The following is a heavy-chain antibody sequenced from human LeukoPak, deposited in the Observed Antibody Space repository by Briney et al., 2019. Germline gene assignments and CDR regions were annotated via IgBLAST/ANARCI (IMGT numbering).Heavy chain of an antibody. V-gene: IGHV1-69*05. Sequence: SVKVSCKASGGTFSSYGISWVRQAPGQGLEWMGGIIPICCTEKYAQKFQGRVRITTDEYTSTAHMKLSSLRSEDTAVYYCSSMYYDYWSGYYVNLDYWGQGTLVTVSS. CDR2: IIPICCTE. CDR3: SSMYYDYWSGYYVNLDY. CDR1: GGTFSSYG. D-gene: IGHD3-3*01. J-gene: IGHJ4*02.